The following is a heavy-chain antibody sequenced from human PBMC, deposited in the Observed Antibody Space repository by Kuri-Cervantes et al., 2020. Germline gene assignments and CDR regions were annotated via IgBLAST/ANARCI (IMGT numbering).Heavy chain of an antibody. D-gene: IGHD5-18*01. CDR3: ARDEVWSDTAMVK. J-gene: IGHJ4*02. V-gene: IGHV3-33*05. CDR1: GFTFSSYG. CDR2: ISNDGSNK. Sequence: GGSLRLSCAASGFTFSSYGMHWVRQAPGKGLEWVAVISNDGSNKFYADSVKGQFTISRDNSKNTLYLQMSSLRAEDTAVYYCARDEVWSDTAMVKWGQGTLVTVSS.